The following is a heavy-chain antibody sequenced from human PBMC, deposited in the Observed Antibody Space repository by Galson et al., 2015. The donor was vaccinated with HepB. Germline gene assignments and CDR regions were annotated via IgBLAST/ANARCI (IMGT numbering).Heavy chain of an antibody. CDR1: GDPLISYS. CDR3: ARWGMDAFDV. V-gene: IGHV1-69*10. D-gene: IGHD7-27*01. CDR2: IIAVLALP. Sequence: SVKVSGKAPGDPLISYSIGWLRQAPGQGLEWMGWIIAVLALPEYAQKFQGGVTITADSSTSTAYMDLSSLRSDDTAVDFCARWGMDAFDVWGQGTKVTVSS. J-gene: IGHJ3*01.